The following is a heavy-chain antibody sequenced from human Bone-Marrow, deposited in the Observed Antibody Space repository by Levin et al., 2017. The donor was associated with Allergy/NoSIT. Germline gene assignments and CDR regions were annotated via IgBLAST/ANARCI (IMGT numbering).Heavy chain of an antibody. Sequence: GESLKISCSASGFTFSSYAMHWVRQAPGKGLEYVSAISSNGGSTYYADSVKGRFTISRDNSKNTLYLQMSSLRAEDTAVYYCVKVPMITFGGVIVKRTYFDYWGQGTLVTVSS. D-gene: IGHD3-16*02. CDR3: VKVPMITFGGVIVKRTYFDY. J-gene: IGHJ4*02. CDR1: GFTFSSYA. CDR2: ISSNGGST. V-gene: IGHV3-64D*06.